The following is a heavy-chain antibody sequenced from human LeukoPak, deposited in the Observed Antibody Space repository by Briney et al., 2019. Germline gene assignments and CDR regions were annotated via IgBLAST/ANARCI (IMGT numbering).Heavy chain of an antibody. CDR1: GFTFSSYA. J-gene: IGHJ4*02. CDR2: ISYDGSNK. V-gene: IGHV3-30-3*01. CDR3: ARATGIAVAFDY. Sequence: PGGSLRLSCAASGFTFSSYATHWVRQAPGKGLEWVAVISYDGSNKYYADSVKGRFTISRDNSKNTLYLQMNSLRAEDTAVYYCARATGIAVAFDYWGQGTLVTVSS. D-gene: IGHD6-19*01.